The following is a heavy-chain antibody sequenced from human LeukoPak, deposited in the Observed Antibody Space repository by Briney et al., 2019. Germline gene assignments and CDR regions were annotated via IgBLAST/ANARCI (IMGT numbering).Heavy chain of an antibody. CDR3: ARGFRSSGWKRYFQH. CDR2: IYSGGST. J-gene: IGHJ1*01. V-gene: IGHV3-53*01. CDR1: GFTVSSNY. Sequence: PGGSLRLSCAASGFTVSSNYMSWVRQAPGKGLEWVSVIYSGGSTYYADSVKGRFTISRDNSKNTLYLQMNSLRAEDTAVYNCARGFRSSGWKRYFQHWGQGTLVTVSS. D-gene: IGHD6-19*01.